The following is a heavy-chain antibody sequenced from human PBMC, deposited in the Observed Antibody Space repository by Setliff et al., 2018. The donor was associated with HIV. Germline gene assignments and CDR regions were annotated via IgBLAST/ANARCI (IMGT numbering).Heavy chain of an antibody. CDR3: ASARIPTGGTSTSFDY. D-gene: IGHD1-1*01. CDR2: ISYDGRTT. CDR1: GFTFSTFG. Sequence: AGGSLRLSCVASGFTFSTFGMYWVRQAPAKGLEWVSAISYDGRTTHYADSVMGRFTVSRDNSRNTLYLQVNGLRPDDTGVYYCASARIPTGGTSTSFDYWGQGTQVTVSS. J-gene: IGHJ4*02. V-gene: IGHV3-30*01.